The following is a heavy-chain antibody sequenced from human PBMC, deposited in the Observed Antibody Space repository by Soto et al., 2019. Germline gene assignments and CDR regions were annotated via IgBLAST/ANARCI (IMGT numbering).Heavy chain of an antibody. CDR2: ITGSGDST. Sequence: EVQLLESGGGLVQPGGSLRLSCAVSGFTFSSHAMSWVRQAPGKGLECVSSITGSGDSTYYADSVKSRFTISRDKSKSTLYLQMTSLRAEDTAVYYCAKDLQFSGWLSAQTFDYWGQGTQVTVSS. D-gene: IGHD6-19*01. V-gene: IGHV3-23*01. CDR3: AKDLQFSGWLSAQTFDY. J-gene: IGHJ4*02. CDR1: GFTFSSHA.